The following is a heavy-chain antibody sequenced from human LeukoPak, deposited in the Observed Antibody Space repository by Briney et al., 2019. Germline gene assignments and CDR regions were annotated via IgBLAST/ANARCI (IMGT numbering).Heavy chain of an antibody. J-gene: IGHJ4*02. CDR1: GYSFTNYG. V-gene: IGHV1-18*04. CDR2: LNTYSGNT. Sequence: ALVKVSCKASGYSFTNYGISWVRQAPGQGLEWMGWLNTYSGNTNYAQKFQGRVTMTTDTSTSTVFMEMRSLRSDDTAVYFCARDRDTGYDCGYWGQGTLVTVSS. D-gene: IGHD5-12*01. CDR3: ARDRDTGYDCGY.